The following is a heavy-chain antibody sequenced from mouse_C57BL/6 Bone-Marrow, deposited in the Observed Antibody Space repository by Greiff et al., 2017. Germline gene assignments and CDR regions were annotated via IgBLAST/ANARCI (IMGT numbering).Heavy chain of an antibody. CDR3: ARQERGYGSRYGY. Sequence: VQLQESGAELVRPGTSVKVSCKASGYAFTNYLIEWVKQRPGPGLEWIGVINPGSGGTNYNEKFKGKATLTADKSSSTAYMQLSSLTSEDSAVYFCARQERGYGSRYGYWGQGTTLTVSS. CDR2: INPGSGGT. CDR1: GYAFTNYL. V-gene: IGHV1-54*01. J-gene: IGHJ2*01. D-gene: IGHD1-1*01.